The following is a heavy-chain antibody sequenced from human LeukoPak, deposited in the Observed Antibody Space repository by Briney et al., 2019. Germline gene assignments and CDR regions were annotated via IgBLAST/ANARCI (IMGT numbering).Heavy chain of an antibody. Sequence: PSETLSLTCTVSGGSISSGDYYWSWLRQPPGKGLEWIGYIYYNGSTYYNPSLKSRVTMSVDTSKNQFSLKLSSVTAADTAVYYCARELTYADYWGQGTLVTVSS. D-gene: IGHD4/OR15-4a*01. CDR3: ARELTYADY. V-gene: IGHV4-30-4*01. J-gene: IGHJ4*02. CDR1: GGSISSGDYY. CDR2: IYYNGST.